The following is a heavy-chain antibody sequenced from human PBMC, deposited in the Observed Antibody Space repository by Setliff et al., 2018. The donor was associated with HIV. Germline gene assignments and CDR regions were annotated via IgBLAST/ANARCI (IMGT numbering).Heavy chain of an antibody. CDR1: GFTFSSYG. Sequence: GGSLRLSCAASGFTFSSYGMHWVRQAPGKGLEWVSGISLSGGSTYYADSVKGRFTIFRDNSKKTLYLQMSSLRVEDTAVYYCAKDVYVAMYYYGSSGYSGSYYFDYWGQGTLVTVSS. CDR3: AKDVYVAMYYYGSSGYSGSYYFDY. D-gene: IGHD3-22*01. CDR2: ISLSGGST. V-gene: IGHV3-23*01. J-gene: IGHJ4*02.